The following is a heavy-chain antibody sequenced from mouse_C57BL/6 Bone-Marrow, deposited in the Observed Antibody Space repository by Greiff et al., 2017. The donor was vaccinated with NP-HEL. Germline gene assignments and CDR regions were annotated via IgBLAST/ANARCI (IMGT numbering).Heavy chain of an antibody. Sequence: QVQLKQSGPELVKPGASVKISCKASGYAFSSSWMNWVKQRPGKGLEWIGRIYPGDGDTNYNGKFKGKATLTADKSSSTAYMQLSSLTSEDSAVYFCARWYYGSSSSRYFEVWGTGTTVTVSS. CDR1: GYAFSSSW. CDR3: ARWYYGSSSSRYFEV. CDR2: IYPGDGDT. J-gene: IGHJ1*03. V-gene: IGHV1-82*01. D-gene: IGHD1-1*01.